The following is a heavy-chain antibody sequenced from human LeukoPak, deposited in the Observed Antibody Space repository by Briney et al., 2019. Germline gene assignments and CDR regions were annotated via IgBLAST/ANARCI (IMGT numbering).Heavy chain of an antibody. Sequence: SSETLSLTCAVYGGSFSGYYWSWIRQPPGKGLEWIGEINHSGSTNYNPSLKSRVTISVDTSKNQFSLKLSSVTAADTAVYYCAREYSIGRGYYYYYMDVWGKGTTVTVSS. V-gene: IGHV4-34*01. CDR1: GGSFSGYY. D-gene: IGHD4-11*01. CDR3: AREYSIGRGYYYYYMDV. J-gene: IGHJ6*03. CDR2: INHSGST.